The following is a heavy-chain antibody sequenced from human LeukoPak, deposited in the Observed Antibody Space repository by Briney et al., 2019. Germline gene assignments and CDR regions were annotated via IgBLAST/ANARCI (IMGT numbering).Heavy chain of an antibody. CDR2: VRFDGNEK. D-gene: IGHD3-10*01. CDR3: AKDLMRDRWFGGS. CDR1: GFTFSYYG. Sequence: GGSLRLSCAASGFTFSYYGMHWVRQAPGKGLEWVGFVRFDGNEKYYADSVKGRFTISRDTSRNTLYLQMNSLRAEDTAVYYCAKDLMRDRWFGGSWGQGTLVTVSS. V-gene: IGHV3-30*02. J-gene: IGHJ1*01.